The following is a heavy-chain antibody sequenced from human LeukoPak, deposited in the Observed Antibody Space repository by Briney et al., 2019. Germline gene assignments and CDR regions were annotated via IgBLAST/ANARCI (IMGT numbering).Heavy chain of an antibody. CDR3: ARVVGARGVLHWFDP. V-gene: IGHV1-2*02. D-gene: IGHD1-26*01. CDR2: INPNSGGT. J-gene: IGHJ5*02. CDR1: GYTFTGYY. Sequence: ASVKVSCKASGYTFTGYYMHWVRQAPGQGLEWMGWINPNSGGTNYAQKFQGRVTMTRDTSTSTAYMELRSLRSDDTAVYYCARVVGARGVLHWFDPWGQGTLVTVSS.